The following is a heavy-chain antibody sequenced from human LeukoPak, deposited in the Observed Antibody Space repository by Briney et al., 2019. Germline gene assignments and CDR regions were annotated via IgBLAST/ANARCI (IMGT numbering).Heavy chain of an antibody. Sequence: GGSLRLSCAASGFTFSSYEMIWGRQAPGKGLEWGSYISGSDTTVHYAYSVKGRFTISRDNAKNSLYLQMNSLRAEDTAVYYCARVPYTRSWYHGYFDYWGQGTLVTVSS. J-gene: IGHJ4*02. D-gene: IGHD6-13*01. CDR3: ARVPYTRSWYHGYFDY. CDR2: ISGSDTTV. CDR1: GFTFSSYE. V-gene: IGHV3-48*03.